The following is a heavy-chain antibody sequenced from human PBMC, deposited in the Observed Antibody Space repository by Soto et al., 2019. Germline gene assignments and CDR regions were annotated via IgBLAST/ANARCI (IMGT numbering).Heavy chain of an antibody. D-gene: IGHD6-13*01. CDR1: VFTFSSYA. Sequence: GGCLRLSCAASVFTFSSYAMSWVRQAPGKGLELVSAISGSGVSTYYADSVKCRFTISRDNSKNTLYLQMNSLRAEDTAVYYCAKDLRGAAAMIDYWGQGTLVTVSS. J-gene: IGHJ4*02. V-gene: IGHV3-23*01. CDR2: ISGSGVST. CDR3: AKDLRGAAAMIDY.